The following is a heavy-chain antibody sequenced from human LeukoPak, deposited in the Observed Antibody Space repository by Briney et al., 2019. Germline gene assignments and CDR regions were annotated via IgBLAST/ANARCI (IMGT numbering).Heavy chain of an antibody. CDR1: GFTFSSYG. CDR3: AKDLPAPPIYGPEKNDYYYGMDV. CDR2: ISYDGSNK. J-gene: IGHJ6*02. V-gene: IGHV3-30*18. Sequence: PGGSLRLSCAASGFTFSSYGIHWVRQAPGKGLEWVAVISYDGSNKYYADSVKGRFTISRDNSKNTLYLQMNSLRAEDTAVYYCAKDLPAPPIYGPEKNDYYYGMDVWGQGTTVTVSS. D-gene: IGHD2/OR15-2a*01.